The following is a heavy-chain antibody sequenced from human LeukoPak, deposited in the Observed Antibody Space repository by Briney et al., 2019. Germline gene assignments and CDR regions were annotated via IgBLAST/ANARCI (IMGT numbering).Heavy chain of an antibody. CDR2: INPNSGGT. V-gene: IGHV1-2*02. Sequence: ASVKVSCKASGYTFTGYYMHWVRQATGQGLEWMGWINPNSGGTNYAQKFQGRVTMTRDTSISTAYMELSRLRSDDTAVYYCARDCSGGSCYYNMDYWGQGTLVTVSS. D-gene: IGHD2-15*01. CDR3: ARDCSGGSCYYNMDY. CDR1: GYTFTGYY. J-gene: IGHJ4*02.